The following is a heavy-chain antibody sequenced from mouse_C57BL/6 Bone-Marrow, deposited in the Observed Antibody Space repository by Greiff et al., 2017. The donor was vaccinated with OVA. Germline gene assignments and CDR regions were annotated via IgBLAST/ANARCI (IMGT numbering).Heavy chain of an antibody. V-gene: IGHV1-80*01. Sequence: VQLQQSGAELVKPGASVKISCKASGYAFSSYWMHWVKQRPGKGLEWIGQIYPGDGDTNYNGKFKGKATLTADESSSTAYMQLSSLTSEDSAVYFGARCGRVLAWVAYWGKGTLVTVSA. CDR2: IYPGDGDT. CDR1: GYAFSSYW. J-gene: IGHJ3*01. CDR3: ARCGRVLAWVAY.